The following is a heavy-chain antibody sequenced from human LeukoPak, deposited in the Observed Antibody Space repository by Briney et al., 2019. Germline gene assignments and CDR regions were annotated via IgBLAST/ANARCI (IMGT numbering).Heavy chain of an antibody. CDR1: GGSLSNYY. CDR3: ARTYYYYYYYMDV. J-gene: IGHJ6*03. V-gene: IGHV4-59*12. Sequence: PSETLSLTCTVSGGSLSNYYWSWIRQPPGKGLEWIGYIYYSGITNYNASLKSRVTISVDKSKNQFSLKLSSVTAADTAVYYCARTYYYYYYYMDVWGKGTTVTVSS. CDR2: IYYSGIT.